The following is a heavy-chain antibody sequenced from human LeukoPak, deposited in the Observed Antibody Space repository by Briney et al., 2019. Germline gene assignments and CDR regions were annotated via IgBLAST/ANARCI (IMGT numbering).Heavy chain of an antibody. J-gene: IGHJ6*03. CDR1: GGSISSYY. CDR3: ARGLGVATIDYYYYMDV. V-gene: IGHV4-59*01. Sequence: PSETLSLTCTVSGGSISSYYWSWIRQPPGKGLEWIGYICYSGSTNYNPSLKSRVTISVDTSKNQFSLKLSSVTAADTAVYYCARGLGVATIDYYYYMDVWGKGTTVTVSS. CDR2: ICYSGST. D-gene: IGHD5-12*01.